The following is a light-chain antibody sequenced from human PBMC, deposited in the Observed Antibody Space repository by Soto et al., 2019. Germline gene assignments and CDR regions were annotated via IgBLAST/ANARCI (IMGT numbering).Light chain of an antibody. CDR3: QQYDSSRQT. V-gene: IGKV3-20*01. J-gene: IGKJ1*01. CDR2: AAS. Sequence: EILLTQSPSTLSLSPGEGVTLSCRASQSVTVNSLAWYQQKPGQAPRLLIYAASTRAAAVPDRFTGSGSGTDFTLTISRLEPEDFAVYYCQQYDSSRQTFGQGTKVDIK. CDR1: QSVTVNS.